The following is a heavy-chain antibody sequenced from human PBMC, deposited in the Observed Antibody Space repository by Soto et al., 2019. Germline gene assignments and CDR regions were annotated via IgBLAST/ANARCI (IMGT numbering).Heavy chain of an antibody. V-gene: IGHV3-21*01. J-gene: IGHJ6*02. D-gene: IGHD6-19*01. CDR3: ARVVAVAGKDYYYYYGMDV. CDR1: GFTFSSYS. CDR2: ISSSSSYI. Sequence: PGGSLRLSCAASGFTFSSYSMNWVRQAPGKGLEWVSSISSSSSYIYYADSVKGRFTISRDNAKNSLYLQMNSLRAEDTAVYYCARVVAVAGKDYYYYYGMDVWGQGTRVTVSS.